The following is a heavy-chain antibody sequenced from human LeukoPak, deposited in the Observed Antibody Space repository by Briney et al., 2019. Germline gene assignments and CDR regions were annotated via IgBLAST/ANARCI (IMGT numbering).Heavy chain of an antibody. V-gene: IGHV3-30*04. CDR1: GFTFSSYA. J-gene: IGHJ4*02. CDR2: ISYDGSNK. CDR3: ARDVLYGEFPTFAY. Sequence: GGSLRLSCAASGFTFSSYAMHWVRQAPGKGLEWVAVISYDGSNKYYADSVKGRFTISRDNSKNTLYLQMNSLRAEDTAVYYCARDVLYGEFPTFAYWGQGTLVTVSS. D-gene: IGHD4-17*01.